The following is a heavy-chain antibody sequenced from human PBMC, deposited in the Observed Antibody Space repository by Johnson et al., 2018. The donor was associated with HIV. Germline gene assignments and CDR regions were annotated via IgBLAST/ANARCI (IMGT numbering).Heavy chain of an antibody. J-gene: IGHJ3*02. Sequence: MLLVESGGGVVQPGRSLRLSCAASGFTFSSYGMHWVRQAPGKGLEWVAVISYDGSNKYYADSVKGRFTISRDNSKKTRYLQMNSRRAEDTAVYYCAKEGWAAAQEGWGAFDIWGQGTMVTVSS. CDR1: GFTFSSYG. V-gene: IGHV3-30*18. CDR3: AKEGWAAAQEGWGAFDI. D-gene: IGHD6-13*01. CDR2: ISYDGSNK.